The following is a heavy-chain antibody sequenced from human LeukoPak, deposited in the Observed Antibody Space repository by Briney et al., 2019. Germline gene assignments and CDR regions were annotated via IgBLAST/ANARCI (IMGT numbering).Heavy chain of an antibody. V-gene: IGHV3-30*18. CDR3: SKDLRAVDTAMVDY. D-gene: IGHD5-18*01. Sequence: QPGRSLRLSCAASGFTFSSYGMNWVRQAPGKGLEWVSVISYDGSNKYYADSVKGRFTISRDNSKNTLYLQMNSLRAEDTAVYYCSKDLRAVDTAMVDYWGQGTLVIVSS. J-gene: IGHJ4*02. CDR2: ISYDGSNK. CDR1: GFTFSSYG.